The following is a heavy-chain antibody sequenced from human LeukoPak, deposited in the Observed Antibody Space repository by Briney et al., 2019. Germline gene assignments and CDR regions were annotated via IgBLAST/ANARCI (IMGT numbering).Heavy chain of an antibody. CDR1: GGSFSTYY. V-gene: IGHV4-59*01. D-gene: IGHD3-22*01. CDR2: IYYSGST. J-gene: IGHJ4*02. Sequence: PSETLSLTCTVSGGSFSTYYWSWIRQPPGKGLEWIGYIYYSGSTNYNPSLQSRVTISVDTSKNQFSLRLSSVTAADTALYYCARENSYCDRSGYYYGSGYFDYWGQGTLVTVSS. CDR3: ARENSYCDRSGYYYGSGYFDY.